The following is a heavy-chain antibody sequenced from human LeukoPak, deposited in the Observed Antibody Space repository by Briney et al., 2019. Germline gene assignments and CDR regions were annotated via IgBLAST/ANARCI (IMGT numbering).Heavy chain of an antibody. J-gene: IGHJ4*02. Sequence: ASVKVSCKASGYTFTSYAMHWVRQAPGQRPEWMGWINAGNGNTKYSQKFQGRVTITRDTSASTAYMELSSLRSEDTAVYYCARDVTKYGGPGNWGQGTLVTVSS. CDR2: INAGNGNT. D-gene: IGHD4/OR15-4a*01. CDR1: GYTFTSYA. CDR3: ARDVTKYGGPGN. V-gene: IGHV1-3*01.